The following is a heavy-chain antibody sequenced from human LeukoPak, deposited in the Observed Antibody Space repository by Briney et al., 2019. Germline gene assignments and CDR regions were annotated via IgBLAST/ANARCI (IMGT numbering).Heavy chain of an antibody. D-gene: IGHD3-10*01. CDR3: ARNMVRGVIRGALDY. CDR2: IKQDGSEK. V-gene: IGHV3-7*01. Sequence: GGSLRLSCAASGFTFSNYEMYWVRQAPGKGLEWVANIKQDGSEKYYVDSVKGRFTISRDNAKNSLYLQMNSLRAEDTAVYYCARNMVRGVIRGALDYWGQGTLVTVSS. J-gene: IGHJ4*02. CDR1: GFTFSNYE.